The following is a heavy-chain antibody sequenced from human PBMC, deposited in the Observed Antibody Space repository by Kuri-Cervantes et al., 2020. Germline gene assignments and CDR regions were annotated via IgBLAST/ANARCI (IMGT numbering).Heavy chain of an antibody. Sequence: GESLKISCAASGFTFSSYSMNWVRQAPGKGLEWVSSISSSSSYIYYADSVKGRFTISRDNAKNSLYLQMNSLRAEDTAIYYCARDPPGPRITVTGPVYWGQGTLVTVSS. J-gene: IGHJ4*02. CDR1: GFTFSSYS. CDR3: ARDPPGPRITVTGPVY. D-gene: IGHD6-19*01. CDR2: ISSSSSYI. V-gene: IGHV3-21*04.